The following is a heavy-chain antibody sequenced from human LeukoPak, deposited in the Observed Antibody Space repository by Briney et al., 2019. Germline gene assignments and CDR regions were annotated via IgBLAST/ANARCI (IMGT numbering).Heavy chain of an antibody. CDR3: ATIVPDVPATLTFDY. D-gene: IGHD2-15*01. J-gene: IGHJ4*02. CDR2: ISGSGGST. V-gene: IGHV3-23*01. Sequence: GGSLRLSCAASGFTFSSYAMSWVRQAPGKGLEWVSAISGSGGSTYYADSVKGRFTISRDNSKNTLYLQMNSLRAEDTAVYYCATIVPDVPATLTFDYWGQGTLVTVSS. CDR1: GFTFSSYA.